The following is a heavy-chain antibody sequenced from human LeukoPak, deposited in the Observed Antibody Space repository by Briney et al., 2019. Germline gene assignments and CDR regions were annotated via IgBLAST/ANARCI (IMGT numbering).Heavy chain of an antibody. CDR2: INGNSRYT. CDR3: ARSGTRLGTDFDY. J-gene: IGHJ4*02. CDR1: GFTFSDYY. D-gene: IGHD3-16*01. Sequence: AGGSLRLSCAASGFTFSDYYMSWIRQAPGKGLEWVSSINGNSRYTYYADSVKGRFAIFRDNTENSLYLQMNSLRGEDTAVYYCARSGTRLGTDFDYWGQGTLVTVSS. V-gene: IGHV3-11*06.